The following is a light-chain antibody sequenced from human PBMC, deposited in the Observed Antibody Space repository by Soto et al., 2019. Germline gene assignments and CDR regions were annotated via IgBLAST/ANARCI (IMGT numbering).Light chain of an antibody. J-gene: IGKJ1*01. CDR2: DAF. CDR3: QHYNTYSRT. Sequence: DIHMTQSPSTLSASVGDRVTITCRASQSLNKWLAWYQQKAGKAPKLLIYDAFNLESGVPSRFSGSGSGTEFTLTISSLQPDDFATYYCQHYNTYSRTFGQGTKVDIK. V-gene: IGKV1-5*01. CDR1: QSLNKW.